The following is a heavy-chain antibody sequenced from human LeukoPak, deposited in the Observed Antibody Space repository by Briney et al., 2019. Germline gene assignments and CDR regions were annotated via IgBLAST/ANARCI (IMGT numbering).Heavy chain of an antibody. J-gene: IGHJ4*02. V-gene: IGHV1-8*01. D-gene: IGHD7-27*01. Sequence: ASVKVSCKASGYTFTSYDIDWMRQATGQGLEWMGWMSPNSGNTGYAQKFQGRVTMTRDTSTGTAYLELSSLRSEDSAVYYCVRTPPNWGADFWGQGTLVTVSS. CDR3: VRTPPNWGADF. CDR1: GYTFTSYD. CDR2: MSPNSGNT.